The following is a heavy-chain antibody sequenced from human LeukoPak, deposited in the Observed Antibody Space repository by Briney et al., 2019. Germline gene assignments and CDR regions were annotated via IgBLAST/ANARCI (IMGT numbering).Heavy chain of an antibody. CDR1: GFTFSSYG. CDR3: AKDDKGGMDV. V-gene: IGHV3-30*18. CDR2: ISYDGSNK. J-gene: IGHJ6*02. D-gene: IGHD3-22*01. Sequence: GGSLRLSCAASGFTFSSYGMHWVRQAPGKGLEWVAVISYDGSNKYYADSVKGRFTISRDDSKNTLYLQMNSLRAEDTAVYYCAKDDKGGMDVWGQGTTVTVSS.